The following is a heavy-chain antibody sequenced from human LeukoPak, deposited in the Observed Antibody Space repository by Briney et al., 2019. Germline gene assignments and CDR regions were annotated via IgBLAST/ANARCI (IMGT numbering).Heavy chain of an antibody. J-gene: IGHJ4*02. D-gene: IGHD3-10*01. V-gene: IGHV1-2*02. CDR3: STAYGSGTDFYY. CDR1: GYSFIGYS. CDR2: INPYSGGT. Sequence: ASVKVSCKASGYSFIGYSIHWVRQAPGQGLEWVGWINPYSGGTNYAQKFQGRVTMTRDTSISTAYMDLSTLRSDDTAVYYCSTAYGSGTDFYYWGQGTLVTVSS.